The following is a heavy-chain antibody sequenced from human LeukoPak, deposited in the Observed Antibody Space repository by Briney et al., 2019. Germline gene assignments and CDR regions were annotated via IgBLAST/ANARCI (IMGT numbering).Heavy chain of an antibody. V-gene: IGHV4-59*08. CDR2: IYYSGST. Sequence: PSETLSLTCTVSGGSISSYYWSWIRQPPGKGLEWSGYIYYSGSTNYNPSLKSRVTISVDTSKNQFSLKLSSVTAADTAVYYCARNGHIKYWFDPWGQGTLVTVSS. D-gene: IGHD4-17*01. CDR3: ARNGHIKYWFDP. J-gene: IGHJ5*02. CDR1: GGSISSYY.